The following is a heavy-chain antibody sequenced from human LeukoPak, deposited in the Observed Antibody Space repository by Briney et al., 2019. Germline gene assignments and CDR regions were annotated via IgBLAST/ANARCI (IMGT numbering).Heavy chain of an antibody. V-gene: IGHV1-18*01. CDR3: AAVGFDWSDLDY. CDR2: ISPYNGNT. Sequence: ASVKVSCKASRYIFSSYGISWLRQAPGQGPEWMGWISPYNGNTNYAQKFQGRVTLTTDKSTSTAYMELRSLRSEDTAVYYCAAVGFDWSDLDYWGQGTLVTVSS. D-gene: IGHD3-9*01. J-gene: IGHJ4*02. CDR1: RYIFSSYG.